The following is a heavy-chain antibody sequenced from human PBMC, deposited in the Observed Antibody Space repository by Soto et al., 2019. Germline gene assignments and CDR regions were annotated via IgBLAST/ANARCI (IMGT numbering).Heavy chain of an antibody. CDR1: GGTFSSYA. Sequence: QVQLGQSGAEVKKPGSSVKVSGKASGGTFSSYAISWVRQSPGQGLEWMGGIIPIFGTANYAQKFQGRVTITANKSTSTAYMELSSLRSEDTAVYYCARVFNWTNGVCYDYYGIDVWGQGTMVTVSS. CDR2: IIPIFGTA. D-gene: IGHD2-8*01. J-gene: IGHJ6*02. CDR3: ARVFNWTNGVCYDYYGIDV. V-gene: IGHV1-69*06.